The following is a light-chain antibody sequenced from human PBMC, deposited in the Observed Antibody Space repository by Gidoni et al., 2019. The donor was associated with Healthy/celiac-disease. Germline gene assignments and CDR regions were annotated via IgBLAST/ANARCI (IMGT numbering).Light chain of an antibody. CDR2: AAS. CDR3: QQSYSTPHP. J-gene: IGKJ4*01. Sequence: DIQMTQSPSSLSASVGDRVTITCRSRQIISSYLNWYQQKPGKVHKLLIYAASSLQSGVPSMFSDSGSGTDFTLTISSLQPEDFATYYCQQSYSTPHPFGGGTKVEIK. V-gene: IGKV1-39*01. CDR1: QIISSY.